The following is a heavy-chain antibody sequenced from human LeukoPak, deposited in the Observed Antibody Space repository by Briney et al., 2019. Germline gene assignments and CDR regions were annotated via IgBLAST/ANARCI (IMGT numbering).Heavy chain of an antibody. CDR2: MNPNTGNT. CDR1: RYTFTSYD. CDR3: ARLSQTPDYYGGGGYFYLGY. V-gene: IGHV1-8*01. D-gene: IGHD3-10*01. Sequence: ASVRVSCKGFRYTFTSYDINWVRQAPGRGLEWMGWMNPNTGNTGYAPKFQGRVSMTRDTSISTAFLELSGLRSDDTAVYYCARLSQTPDYYGGGGYFYLGYWGQGTRVTVSS. J-gene: IGHJ4*02.